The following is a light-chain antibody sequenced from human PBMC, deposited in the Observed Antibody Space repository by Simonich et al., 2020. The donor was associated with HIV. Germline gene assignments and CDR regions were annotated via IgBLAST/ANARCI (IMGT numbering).Light chain of an antibody. CDR2: GAS. CDR3: QQYGSSRT. Sequence: EIVLTQSPATLSLSPGERATLSCRASQSVGSYLAWYQQKPGQAPRLLIYGASSRATGIPDRFSGSGSGTDFTLTISRLEPEDFAVYYCQQYGSSRTFGQGTKVEIK. J-gene: IGKJ1*01. V-gene: IGKV3-20*01. CDR1: QSVGSY.